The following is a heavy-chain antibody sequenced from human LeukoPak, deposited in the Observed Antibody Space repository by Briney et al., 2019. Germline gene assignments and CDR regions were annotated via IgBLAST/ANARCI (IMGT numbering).Heavy chain of an antibody. Sequence: GGSLRLSCAASGFTFSSYGMHWVRQAPGKGLEWVAFIRYDGSNKYYADSVKGRFTISRDNSKNTLYLQMNSLRAEDTAVYYCAKDTTPKHPLSNIVVVTAHSFNWFDPWGQGTLVTVSS. D-gene: IGHD2-21*02. CDR1: GFTFSSYG. CDR2: IRYDGSNK. J-gene: IGHJ5*02. CDR3: AKDTTPKHPLSNIVVVTAHSFNWFDP. V-gene: IGHV3-30*02.